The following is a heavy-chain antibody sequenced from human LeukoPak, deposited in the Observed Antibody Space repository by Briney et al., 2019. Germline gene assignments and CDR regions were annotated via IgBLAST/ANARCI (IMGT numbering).Heavy chain of an antibody. J-gene: IGHJ4*02. D-gene: IGHD5-18*01. CDR3: AKGAKLWKTYYFDY. CDR1: GFTFRSYA. V-gene: IGHV3-23*01. CDR2: ISGPGDST. Sequence: GGSLRLSCAASGFTFRSYAMSWVRQAPGKELKWVSGISGPGDSTYYADSVKGRFTISRDNSKNTLYLQMNSLRAEDTAVYYCAKGAKLWKTYYFDYWGQGTLVTVSS.